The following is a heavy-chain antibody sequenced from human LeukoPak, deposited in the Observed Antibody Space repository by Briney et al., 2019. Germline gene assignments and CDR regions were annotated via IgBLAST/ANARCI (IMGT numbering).Heavy chain of an antibody. D-gene: IGHD4-17*01. CDR2: IRGSGAGT. J-gene: IGHJ3*01. CDR3: GRDPNGDYVGAFDF. V-gene: IGHV3-23*01. CDR1: GVTFSSYA. Sequence: LRLACAASGVTFSSYAMTWVRQAPGKGLEWVSSIRGSGAGTSYAASVEGRFTMSRDNSKNTLYLQMNSLRAEDTAIYYCGRDPNGDYVGAFDFWGQGTLVTVSS.